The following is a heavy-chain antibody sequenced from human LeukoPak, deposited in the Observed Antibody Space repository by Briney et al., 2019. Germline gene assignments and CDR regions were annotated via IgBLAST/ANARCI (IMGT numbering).Heavy chain of an antibody. CDR3: ARGLYSGVDY. V-gene: IGHV3-23*01. Sequence: VGSLRLSCAASGFTFSSYAMNWVRQVPGKELEWVSGISGSGTNTDYIDSVKGRFTISRDNAKNTLYLQRNSLRAEDTAVYYCARGLYSGVDYWGQGTLVTVSS. CDR2: ISGSGTNT. CDR1: GFTFSSYA. J-gene: IGHJ4*02. D-gene: IGHD5-18*01.